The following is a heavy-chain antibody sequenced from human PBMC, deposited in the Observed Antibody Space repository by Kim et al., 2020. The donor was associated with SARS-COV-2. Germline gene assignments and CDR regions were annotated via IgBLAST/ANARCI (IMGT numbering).Heavy chain of an antibody. CDR1: GGSISSSSYY. Sequence: SETLSHTCTVSGGSISSSSYYWGWIRQPPGKGLEWIGSIYYSGSTYYNPSLKSRVTISVDTSKNQFSLKLSSVTAADTAVYYCARLEGILTDNWGQGTLVTVSS. D-gene: IGHD3-9*01. V-gene: IGHV4-39*01. J-gene: IGHJ4*02. CDR2: IYYSGST. CDR3: ARLEGILTDN.